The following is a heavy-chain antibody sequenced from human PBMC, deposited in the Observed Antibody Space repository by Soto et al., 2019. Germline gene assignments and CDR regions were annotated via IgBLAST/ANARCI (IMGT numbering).Heavy chain of an antibody. D-gene: IGHD2-2*01. V-gene: IGHV1-2*02. J-gene: IGHJ6*02. CDR1: GYTFTGYY. CDR3: ARSHIVVVPAARGMDV. Sequence: QVQLVQSGAEVKKPGASVKVSCKASGYTFTGYYMHWVRQAPGQGLEWMGWINPNSGGTNYAQKFQGRVTMTRDTSISTAYMELSRLRSDDTAVYYCARSHIVVVPAARGMDVWGQGTTVTVSS. CDR2: INPNSGGT.